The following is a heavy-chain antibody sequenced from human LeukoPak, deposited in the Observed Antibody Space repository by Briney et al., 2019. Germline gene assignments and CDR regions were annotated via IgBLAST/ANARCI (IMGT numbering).Heavy chain of an antibody. J-gene: IGHJ4*02. V-gene: IGHV3-23*01. CDR3: ARKPDYYGADY. CDR1: GFTFSSYA. D-gene: IGHD3-10*01. CDR2: ISGSGGNT. Sequence: RAGGSLRLSCAGSGFTFSSYAMSWVRQAPGKGLEWVSGISGSGGNTYYADSVKGRFTISRDNSKNTLHLQMNSVRAEDTAVYYCARKPDYYGADYWGQGTLVTVSS.